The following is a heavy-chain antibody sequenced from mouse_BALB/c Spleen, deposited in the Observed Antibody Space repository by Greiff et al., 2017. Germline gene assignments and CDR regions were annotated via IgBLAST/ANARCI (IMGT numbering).Heavy chain of an antibody. CDR2: ISSGGSYT. J-gene: IGHJ4*01. D-gene: IGHD2-4*01. CDR3: ARDKAPYDYEGAMDY. V-gene: IGHV5-9-4*01. CDR1: GFTFSSYA. Sequence: EVKLVESGGGLVKPGGSLKLSCAASGFTFSSYAMSWVRQSPEKRLEWVAEISSGGSYTYYPDTVTGRFTISRDNAKNTLYLEMSSLRSEDTAMYYCARDKAPYDYEGAMDYWGQGTSVTVSS.